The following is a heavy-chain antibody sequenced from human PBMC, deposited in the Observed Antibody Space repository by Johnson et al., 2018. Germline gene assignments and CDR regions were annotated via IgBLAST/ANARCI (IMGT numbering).Heavy chain of an antibody. Sequence: QVQLQESGPGLVKXSETLSLNCTVSGGSISSYYWSWIRQPPGKGLEWIGYIYYSGSTNYNPSLQSRVTISVDTSKNQFSLKLSAVTAADTAVYYCARDITMVRGVISYSGMDVWGHGTTVIVSS. J-gene: IGHJ6*02. CDR2: IYYSGST. V-gene: IGHV4-59*01. D-gene: IGHD3-10*01. CDR3: ARDITMVRGVISYSGMDV. CDR1: GGSISSYY.